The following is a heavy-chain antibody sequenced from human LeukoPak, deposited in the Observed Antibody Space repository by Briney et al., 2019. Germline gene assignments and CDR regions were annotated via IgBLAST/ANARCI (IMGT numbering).Heavy chain of an antibody. D-gene: IGHD4-17*01. V-gene: IGHV3-7*01. CDR1: GFTFSSYW. Sequence: GGSLRLSCAASGFTFSSYWMSWVRQAPGKGLEWVANIKQDGSEKYYVDSVKGRFTISRDNAKNSLYLQMNSLRAEDTAVYYCARGSLRERDYWKFDYWGQGTLVTVSS. CDR3: ARGSLRERDYWKFDY. CDR2: IKQDGSEK. J-gene: IGHJ4*02.